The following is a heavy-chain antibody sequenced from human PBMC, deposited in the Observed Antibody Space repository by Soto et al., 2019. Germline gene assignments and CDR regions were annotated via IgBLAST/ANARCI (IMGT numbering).Heavy chain of an antibody. CDR2: IYYSGST. CDR3: ARTLVASDYYYYMDV. CDR1: GGSISSSSYY. V-gene: IGHV4-39*01. Sequence: QLQLQESGPGLVKPSETLSLTCTVSGGSISSSSYYWGWIRQPPGRGLEWIGSIYYSGSTYYNPSLKSRVTISVDTSKNQFSLKLSSVTAADTVVYYCARTLVASDYYYYMDVWGKGTAVTVSS. J-gene: IGHJ6*03. D-gene: IGHD5-12*01.